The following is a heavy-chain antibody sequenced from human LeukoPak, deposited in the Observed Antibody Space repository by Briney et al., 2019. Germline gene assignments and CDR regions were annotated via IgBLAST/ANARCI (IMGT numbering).Heavy chain of an antibody. D-gene: IGHD3-22*01. CDR1: GGSISSYY. Sequence: SETLSLTCTVSGGSISSYYWSWIRQPPGKGLEWIGYIYYSGSTYYNPSLKSRVTISVDTSKNQFSLKLSSVTAADTAVYYCAREGAYYYDSSGYYYSDYWGQGTLVTVSS. V-gene: IGHV4-30-4*08. CDR3: AREGAYYYDSSGYYYSDY. J-gene: IGHJ4*02. CDR2: IYYSGST.